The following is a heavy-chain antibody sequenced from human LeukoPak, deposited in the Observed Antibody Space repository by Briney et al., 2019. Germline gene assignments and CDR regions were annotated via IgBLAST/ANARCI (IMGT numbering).Heavy chain of an antibody. CDR3: ARRLSSGSYMDV. CDR2: LYPGDSDT. J-gene: IGHJ6*02. D-gene: IGHD3-10*01. V-gene: IGHV5-51*01. CDR1: GYSFNSYW. Sequence: GESLQISCQGSGYSFNSYWIGWVRQIPGKGLEWMGILYPGDSDTRYSPSFQGQVTVSADKSISTAYLQWSSLKASDTAMYYCARRLSSGSYMDVWGQGTTVTVSS.